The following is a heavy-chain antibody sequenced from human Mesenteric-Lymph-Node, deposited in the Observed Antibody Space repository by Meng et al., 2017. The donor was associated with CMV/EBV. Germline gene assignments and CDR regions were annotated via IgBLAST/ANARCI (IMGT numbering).Heavy chain of an antibody. D-gene: IGHD2-2*01. CDR3: AGGGSPYCSSTSCYGFFFDY. J-gene: IGHJ4*02. Sequence: SVKVSCKASGGTFISYTITWVRQAPGQGLEWMGRIIPILGITNYAQNFQGRVTITADKSTSTAYMELSSLRSEDTAVYYCAGGGSPYCSSTSCYGFFFDYWGQGTLVTVSS. CDR1: GGTFISYT. V-gene: IGHV1-69*02. CDR2: IIPILGIT.